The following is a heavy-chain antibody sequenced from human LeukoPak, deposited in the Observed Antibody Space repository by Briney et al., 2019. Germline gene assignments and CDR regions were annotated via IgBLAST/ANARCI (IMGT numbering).Heavy chain of an antibody. CDR1: GYTFTSYA. CDR3: ARGIYCSSTSCYRAHDYGDPPPDY. J-gene: IGHJ4*02. CDR2: INAGNGNT. Sequence: GASVKVSCKASGYTFTSYAMHWVRQAPGQRLEWMGWINAGNGNTKYSQKFQGRVTITRDTSASTAYMELSRLRSDDTAVYYCARGIYCSSTSCYRAHDYGDPPPDYWGQGTLVTVSS. V-gene: IGHV1-3*01. D-gene: IGHD2-2*01.